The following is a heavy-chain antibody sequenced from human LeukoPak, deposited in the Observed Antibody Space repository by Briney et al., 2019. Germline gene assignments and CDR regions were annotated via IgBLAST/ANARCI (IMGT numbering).Heavy chain of an antibody. V-gene: IGHV3-74*01. D-gene: IGHD6-19*01. Sequence: HPGGSLRLSCAASGFTFSSYWMHWVRQVPGKGLVWVSRINSDASSTHYADFVKGRFTIYRDNGKNTLYLQLNSLRAEDTAVYYCAAGAISSGWYDCAFDIWGQGTMVTVSS. J-gene: IGHJ3*02. CDR2: INSDASST. CDR3: AAGAISSGWYDCAFDI. CDR1: GFTFSSYW.